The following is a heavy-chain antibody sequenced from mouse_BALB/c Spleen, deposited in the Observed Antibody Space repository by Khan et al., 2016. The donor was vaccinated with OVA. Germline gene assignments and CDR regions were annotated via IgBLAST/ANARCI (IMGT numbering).Heavy chain of an antibody. CDR3: AKWGDLYAMDY. V-gene: IGHV2-3*01. J-gene: IGHJ4*01. CDR2: IWGDGST. Sequence: QVQLKESGPGLVAPSQSLSITCTVSGFSLSSYGVNWVRQPPGKGLEWLGVIWGDGSTNYHSARTSRLSISKDNSKSQVFLKLNSLQSDDTATYYCAKWGDLYAMDYGGQGTSVTVSS. CDR1: GFSLSSYG.